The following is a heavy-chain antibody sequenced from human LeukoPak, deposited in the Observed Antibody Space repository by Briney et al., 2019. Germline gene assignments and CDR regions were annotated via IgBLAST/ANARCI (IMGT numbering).Heavy chain of an antibody. CDR1: GSTFSSSV. V-gene: IGHV3-30*03. J-gene: IGHJ4*02. CDR2: ISFDGIYR. D-gene: IGHD3-3*01. Sequence: GGSLRLSCAASGSTFSSSVMHWVRQAPGKGLEWVAVISFDGIYRNYADSVKGRFTVSRDNSKNTVFLQMNSLRPEDTAMYFCASPFSSGYYLPFASWGQGTLVTVSS. CDR3: ASPFSSGYYLPFAS.